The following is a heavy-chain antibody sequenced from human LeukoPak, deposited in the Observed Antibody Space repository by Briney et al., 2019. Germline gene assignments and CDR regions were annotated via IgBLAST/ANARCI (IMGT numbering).Heavy chain of an antibody. V-gene: IGHV3-20*01. CDR2: INWNGGST. CDR1: GFTFDDYG. J-gene: IGHJ3*02. Sequence: GGSLRLSCAASGFTFDDYGMSWVRQAPGKGLEWVSGINWNGGSTGYADSVKGRFTISRDNAKNSLYLQMNSLRAKDTALYHCARALYYDFWSGSPDDAFDIWGQGTMVTVSS. CDR3: ARALYYDFWSGSPDDAFDI. D-gene: IGHD3-3*01.